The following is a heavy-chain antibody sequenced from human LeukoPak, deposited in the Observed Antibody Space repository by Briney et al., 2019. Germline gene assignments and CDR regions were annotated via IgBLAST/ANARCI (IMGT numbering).Heavy chain of an antibody. Sequence: GGSLRLSCAASGFTFSSYAMSWVRQAPGKGLEWVSAISGSGGSTYYADSVKGRFTISRDNAKNSLYLQMNSLRAEDTAVYYCASMKGTGGSGSYEDAFDIWGQGTMVTVSS. CDR1: GFTFSSYA. D-gene: IGHD1-26*01. V-gene: IGHV3-23*01. CDR2: ISGSGGST. CDR3: ASMKGTGGSGSYEDAFDI. J-gene: IGHJ3*02.